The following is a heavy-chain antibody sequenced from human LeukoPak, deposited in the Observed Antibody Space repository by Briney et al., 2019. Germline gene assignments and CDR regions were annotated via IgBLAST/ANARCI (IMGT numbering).Heavy chain of an antibody. CDR2: IYPGDSDT. V-gene: IGHV5-51*01. CDR1: GYSFTSYW. Sequence: GESLKISCKGSGYSFTSYWIGWVRQMPGKGLEWMGIIYPGDSDTRYSPSFQGQVTISADKSISTAYLQWSSLKASDPAMYYCARHNGRAYYDILTGYYPPYYYYYYMDVWGKGTTVTVSS. CDR3: ARHNGRAYYDILTGYYPPYYYYYYMDV. J-gene: IGHJ6*03. D-gene: IGHD3-9*01.